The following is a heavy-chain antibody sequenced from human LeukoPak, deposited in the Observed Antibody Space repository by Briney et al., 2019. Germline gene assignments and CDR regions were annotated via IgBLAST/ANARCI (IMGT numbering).Heavy chain of an antibody. CDR3: ARRSGITAGGTFPYYYYGMDV. CDR2: INSDGRST. V-gene: IGHV3-74*01. CDR1: GFTFSSYW. D-gene: IGHD6-13*01. J-gene: IGHJ6*02. Sequence: GGSLRLSCAASGFTFSSYWMHWVRQAPGKGLVWVSRINSDGRSTSYADSVKGRFTISRDNAKNTVYLQMNSLRAEDTAVYYCARRSGITAGGTFPYYYYGMDVWGQGTTVTVSS.